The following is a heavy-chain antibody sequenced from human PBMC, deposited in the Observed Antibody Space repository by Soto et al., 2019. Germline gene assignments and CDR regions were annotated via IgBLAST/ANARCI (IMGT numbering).Heavy chain of an antibody. CDR3: ARGGELGGYSGYEYGRVWGSSWDYYYYYMDV. D-gene: IGHD5-12*01. CDR1: GDSVSSNSAA. J-gene: IGHJ6*03. V-gene: IGHV6-1*01. CDR2: TYYRSKWYN. Sequence: PSQTLSLTCAISGDSVSSNSAAWNWIRQSPSRGLEWLGRTYYRSKWYNDYAVSVKSRITINPDTSKNQFSLQLNSVTPEDTAVYYCARGGELGGYSGYEYGRVWGSSWDYYYYYMDVWGKGTTVTVSS.